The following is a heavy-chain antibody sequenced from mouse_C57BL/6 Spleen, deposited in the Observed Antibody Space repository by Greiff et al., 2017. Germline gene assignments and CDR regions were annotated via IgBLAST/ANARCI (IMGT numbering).Heavy chain of an antibody. CDR3: ARWIAGTSYYFDY. J-gene: IGHJ2*01. CDR1: GFTFSDYG. Sequence: EVKVVESGGGLVKPGGSLKLSCAASGFTFSDYGMHWVRQAPEKGLEWVAYISSGSSTIYYADTVKGRFTISRDNAKNTLFLQMTSLRSEDTAMYYCARWIAGTSYYFDYWGQGTTLTVSS. D-gene: IGHD4-1*01. V-gene: IGHV5-17*01. CDR2: ISSGSSTI.